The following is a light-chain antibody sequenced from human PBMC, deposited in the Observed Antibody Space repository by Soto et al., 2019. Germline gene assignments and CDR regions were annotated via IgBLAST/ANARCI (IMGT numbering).Light chain of an antibody. Sequence: DIQMTQSPSSLSASVGDRVTITCRASQSISSYLNWYQQKPGKDPKLLIYAASSLQSGVPSRFSGSGSETDFTLTISSLQPQDFATYYCQQSYSTPPTFGQGTKLEIK. J-gene: IGKJ2*01. CDR1: QSISSY. CDR2: AAS. V-gene: IGKV1-39*01. CDR3: QQSYSTPPT.